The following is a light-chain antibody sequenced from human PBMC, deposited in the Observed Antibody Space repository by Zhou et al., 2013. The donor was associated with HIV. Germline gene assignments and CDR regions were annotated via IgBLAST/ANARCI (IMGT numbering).Light chain of an antibody. J-gene: IGKJ4*01. V-gene: IGKV3-20*01. CDR3: QQYGTSPLT. CDR1: QSVSRSN. CDR2: GAS. Sequence: EIVLTQSPGTLSLSPGETATLSCRASQSVSRSNLAWYQQKPGQTPRLLIYGASTRATGIPDRFSGSGSGTDFTLTISRLEPEDFAVYYCQQYGTSPLTFGGGTKVEIK.